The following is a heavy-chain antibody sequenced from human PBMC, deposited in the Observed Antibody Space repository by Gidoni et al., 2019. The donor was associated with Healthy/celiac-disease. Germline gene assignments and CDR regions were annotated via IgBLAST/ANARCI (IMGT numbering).Heavy chain of an antibody. V-gene: IGHV1-69*01. D-gene: IGHD2-15*01. CDR1: GCTFSSYA. Sequence: VQLVQSGAEVKKPGSSVKVSCKASGCTFSSYAISWVRQAPGQGLEWMGGIIPIVGTANYAQKFQGRVTMTADESTSTAYMELSSLRSEDTAVYYCARGGLLGDYFDYWGQGTLVTVSS. CDR2: IIPIVGTA. CDR3: ARGGLLGDYFDY. J-gene: IGHJ4*02.